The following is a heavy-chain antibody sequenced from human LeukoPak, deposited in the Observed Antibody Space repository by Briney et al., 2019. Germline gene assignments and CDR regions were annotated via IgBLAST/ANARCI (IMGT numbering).Heavy chain of an antibody. CDR1: GFTFSSYA. CDR2: ISGSGGST. V-gene: IGHV3-23*01. CDR3: ANGATGITMVRGVIPQGYYFDY. D-gene: IGHD3-10*01. Sequence: GGSLRLSCAASGFTFSSYAMSWVRQAPGKGLEWVSAISGSGGSTYYADSVKGRFTISRDNSKNTLYLQMNSLRAEDTAVYYCANGATGITMVRGVIPQGYYFDYWGQGTLVTVSS. J-gene: IGHJ4*02.